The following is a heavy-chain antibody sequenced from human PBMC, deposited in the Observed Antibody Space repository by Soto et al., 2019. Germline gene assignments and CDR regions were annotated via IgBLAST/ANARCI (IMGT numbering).Heavy chain of an antibody. CDR1: GGSISSGGYY. CDR2: IYYSGST. CDR3: ARGGTGTTDYYYFGMDV. Sequence: SETLSLTCTVSGGSISSGGYYWSWIRQHPGKGLDWIGYIYYSGSTYYSPSLKSRVTISVDTSKNQFSLRLSSVTAADTAVYFCARGGTGTTDYYYFGMDVWGQGTTVTVSS. D-gene: IGHD1-7*01. J-gene: IGHJ6*02. V-gene: IGHV4-31*03.